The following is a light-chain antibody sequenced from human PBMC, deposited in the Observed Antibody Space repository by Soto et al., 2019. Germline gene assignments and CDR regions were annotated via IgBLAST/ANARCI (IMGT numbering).Light chain of an antibody. Sequence: DIQMTQSPSSLSASVGERVTITCRASQTINSYLNWYQHKPGEAPKLLIFAASSLQSGVPSRFSGSGSGTEFTLTISSLQPEDFATYHCQQTFSTPALTFGGGTKVEIK. CDR1: QTINSY. CDR3: QQTFSTPALT. CDR2: AAS. J-gene: IGKJ4*01. V-gene: IGKV1-39*01.